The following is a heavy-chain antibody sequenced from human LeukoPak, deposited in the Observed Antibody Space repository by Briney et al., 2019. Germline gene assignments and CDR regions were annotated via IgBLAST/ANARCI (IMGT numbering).Heavy chain of an antibody. J-gene: IGHJ4*02. CDR2: ISSSGSTI. V-gene: IGHV3-11*01. Sequence: GGSLRLSCAASGFTFSDYYMSWIRQAPGKGLEWVSYISSSGSTIYYADSVKGRFTISRDNAKNSLYLQMNSLRAEDTAVYYCARDSYYSNYVFDYWGQGTLVTVSS. D-gene: IGHD4-4*01. CDR1: GFTFSDYY. CDR3: ARDSYYSNYVFDY.